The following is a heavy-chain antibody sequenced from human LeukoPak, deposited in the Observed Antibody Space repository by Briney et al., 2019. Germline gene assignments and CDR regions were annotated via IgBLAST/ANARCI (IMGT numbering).Heavy chain of an antibody. CDR2: IYFFGST. Sequence: TSETLSLTCTVSGGSISTYYWSWIRQPPGKGLEWIGYIYFFGSTNYNPSLKSRVTISVDTSKNQFSLKLTSVTAADTAVYYCARHYSSSRGWFDPWGQGTLVTVSS. CDR3: ARHYSSSRGWFDP. CDR1: GGSISTYY. D-gene: IGHD6-13*01. V-gene: IGHV4-59*01. J-gene: IGHJ5*02.